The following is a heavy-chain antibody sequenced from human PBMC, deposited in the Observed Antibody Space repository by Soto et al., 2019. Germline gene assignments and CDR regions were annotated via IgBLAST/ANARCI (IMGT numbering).Heavy chain of an antibody. D-gene: IGHD3-3*02. CDR2: IYHSGST. J-gene: IGHJ1*01. Sequence: SETLSVTCAVSGGSISSGAYSWSWIRQPPGKGLEWVGYIYHSGSTYYNPSLKSRVTISVDSSKNQFSLMLSSVTAADTAVYYCARSVSTVQTLEHWGPGSRATVPS. CDR1: GGSISSGAYS. V-gene: IGHV4-30-2*01. CDR3: ARSVSTVQTLEH.